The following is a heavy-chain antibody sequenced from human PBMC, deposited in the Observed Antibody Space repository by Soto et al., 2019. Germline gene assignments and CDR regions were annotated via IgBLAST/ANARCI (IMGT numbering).Heavy chain of an antibody. CDR2: ISGSTGST. Sequence: EVQVLESGGGLVQPGGSLRLSCAASGFTFSNFAMSWVRHAPGKGLEWVSEISGSTGSTYYADSVKGRFTISRDNSKNTLHLQMNSLRAEDTAVYYGAKDTSSSPYYMDVWGKGTTVTVSS. CDR1: GFTFSNFA. J-gene: IGHJ6*03. V-gene: IGHV3-23*01. D-gene: IGHD2-2*01. CDR3: AKDTSSSPYYMDV.